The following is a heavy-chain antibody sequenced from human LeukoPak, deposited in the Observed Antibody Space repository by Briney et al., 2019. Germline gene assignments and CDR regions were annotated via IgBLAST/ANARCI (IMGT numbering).Heavy chain of an antibody. D-gene: IGHD3-10*01. J-gene: IGHJ4*02. CDR3: ARIGRGGSTYLYGSGVDD. Sequence: PGGSLRLSCAASGFTVSSNYMSWVRQAPGKGLEWVASINEDGSEKYYVGSVKGRFTISRDNANNSVYLQMNSLRAEDTAVYYCARIGRGGSTYLYGSGVDDWGQGSLVTLSS. CDR1: GFTVSSNY. V-gene: IGHV3-7*01. CDR2: INEDGSEK.